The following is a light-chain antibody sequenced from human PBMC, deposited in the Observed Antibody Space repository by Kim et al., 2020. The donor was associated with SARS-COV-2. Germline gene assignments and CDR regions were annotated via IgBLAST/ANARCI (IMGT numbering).Light chain of an antibody. V-gene: IGKV3-11*01. Sequence: EIVLTQSPAALSLSPGERGTLSCRASQSVSYLAWYQQKPGQAPRLLIYDASNRATGIPARFSGSGSGTDFILTINSLEPEDFAVYYCQQRSKWPVTFGQGTRLEIK. CDR1: QSVSY. CDR3: QQRSKWPVT. J-gene: IGKJ5*01. CDR2: DAS.